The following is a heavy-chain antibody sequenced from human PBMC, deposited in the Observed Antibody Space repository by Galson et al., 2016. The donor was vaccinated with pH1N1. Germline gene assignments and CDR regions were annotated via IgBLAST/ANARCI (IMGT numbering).Heavy chain of an antibody. J-gene: IGHJ3*02. V-gene: IGHV3-30*18. Sequence: SLRLSCAASGFTFSSYGMNWVRQAPGKGLEWVASVSYDGSNKHYRDSVKGRFTISRDNSKNTLSLQMNSLRAEDTAVYYCAKDQDSEGRYDAFDIWGQGTMVTVSS. CDR3: AKDQDSEGRYDAFDI. D-gene: IGHD6-19*01. CDR2: VSYDGSNK. CDR1: GFTFSSYG.